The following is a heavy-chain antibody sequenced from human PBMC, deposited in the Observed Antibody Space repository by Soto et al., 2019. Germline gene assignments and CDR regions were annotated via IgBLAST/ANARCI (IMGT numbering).Heavy chain of an antibody. V-gene: IGHV3-7*05. CDR2: IKQDGREK. CDR1: GFTFSSYW. J-gene: IGHJ4*02. Sequence: GGSLRLSCAASGFTFSSYWMSWVRQAPGKGLEWVANIKQDGREKYYVDSVKGRFTISRDNAKNSLYLQMNSLRAEDTAVYYCARAGYCSSTSCYIDYWGQGTLVTVSS. D-gene: IGHD2-2*02. CDR3: ARAGYCSSTSCYIDY.